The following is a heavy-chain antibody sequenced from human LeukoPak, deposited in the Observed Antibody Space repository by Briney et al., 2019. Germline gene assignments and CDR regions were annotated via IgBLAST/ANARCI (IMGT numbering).Heavy chain of an antibody. V-gene: IGHV3-23*01. Sequence: GRSLRLSCAASGFTFDDYAMHWVRQAPGKGLEWVSSIGSTLGHIYYADSVKGRFTISRDNSKNTLYLQMNSLRAEDTAVYYCAKLVDTAMVTHFDYWGQGTLVTVSS. CDR1: GFTFDDYA. CDR3: AKLVDTAMVTHFDY. J-gene: IGHJ4*02. D-gene: IGHD5-18*01. CDR2: IGSTLGHI.